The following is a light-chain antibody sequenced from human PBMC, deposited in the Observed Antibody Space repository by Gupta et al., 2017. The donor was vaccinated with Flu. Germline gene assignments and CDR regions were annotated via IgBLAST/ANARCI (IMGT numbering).Light chain of an antibody. CDR1: QGINNC. Sequence: PATMSSSRGERTPRTGRGNQGINNCLAWDQQKHGQTPRLIIYDASNRDNGITARFRGSGYGTDFSLTNSSREPEDCAVYYCQQRITWGTFGQGTELEI. CDR3: QQRITWGT. J-gene: IGKJ2*02. V-gene: IGKV3D-11*01. CDR2: DAS.